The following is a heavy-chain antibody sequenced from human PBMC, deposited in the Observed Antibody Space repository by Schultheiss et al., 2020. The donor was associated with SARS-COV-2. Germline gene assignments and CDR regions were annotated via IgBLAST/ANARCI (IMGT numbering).Heavy chain of an antibody. D-gene: IGHD3-22*01. Sequence: GGSLRLSCAASGFTFSSYAMSWVRQAPGKGLEWVAVISYDGSNKYYADSVKGRFTISRDNSKNTLYLQMNSLRAEDTAVYYCAKDLSYYDSSGYWSIDYWGQGTLVTVSS. J-gene: IGHJ4*02. CDR1: GFTFSSYA. V-gene: IGHV3-30*18. CDR3: AKDLSYYDSSGYWSIDY. CDR2: ISYDGSNK.